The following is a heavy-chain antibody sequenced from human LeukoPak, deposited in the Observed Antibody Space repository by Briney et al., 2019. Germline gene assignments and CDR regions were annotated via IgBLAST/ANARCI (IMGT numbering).Heavy chain of an antibody. Sequence: GGSLRLSCAASGFTFSTYAMSWVRQAPGKGLEWVSAISGSGTITFYADSVKGRFTISRDNSENTLCLQMNSLKTEDTAVYHCTRGYSGIGVYAFDVWGQGTMVTVSS. CDR2: ISGSGTIT. D-gene: IGHD5-12*01. CDR1: GFTFSTYA. J-gene: IGHJ3*01. CDR3: TRGYSGIGVYAFDV. V-gene: IGHV3-23*01.